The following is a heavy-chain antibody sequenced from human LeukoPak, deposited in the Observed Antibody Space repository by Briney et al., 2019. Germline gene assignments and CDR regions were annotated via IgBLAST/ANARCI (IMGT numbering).Heavy chain of an antibody. CDR1: GGSISSSNW. Sequence: SETLSLTCAVSGGSISSSNWWSWVRPPPGKGLEWIGEIYHSGSTNCNPSLKSRVTMTVDKSKNQFSLKLTSVTAADTAIYYCATYYDSSGYRFDYWGQGTLVTVSS. V-gene: IGHV4-4*02. CDR3: ATYYDSSGYRFDY. J-gene: IGHJ4*02. D-gene: IGHD3-22*01. CDR2: IYHSGST.